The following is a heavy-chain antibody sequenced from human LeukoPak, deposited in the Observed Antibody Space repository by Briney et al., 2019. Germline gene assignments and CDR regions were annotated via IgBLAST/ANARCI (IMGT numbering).Heavy chain of an antibody. Sequence: SETLSLTCTVSGGSLSSSSYYWGSVRQPPGEGLDWIGRIYYSGRTYYNPSPKSRVTISVDTSKNQFSLKLSSVTAADTAVYYCARGGDTYYDFRSGYPTLFDYWGQGTLVTVSS. D-gene: IGHD3-3*01. J-gene: IGHJ4*02. CDR1: GGSLSSSSYY. CDR2: IYYSGRT. V-gene: IGHV4-39*01. CDR3: ARGGDTYYDFRSGYPTLFDY.